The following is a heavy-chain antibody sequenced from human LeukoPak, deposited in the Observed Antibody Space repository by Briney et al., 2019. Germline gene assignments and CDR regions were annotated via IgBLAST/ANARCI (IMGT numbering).Heavy chain of an antibody. CDR2: IYYSGST. J-gene: IGHJ6*04. CDR1: GGSLSSYF. D-gene: IGHD6-13*01. V-gene: IGHV4-59*01. CDR3: AREAAYYGMDV. Sequence: PSETLSPTCPVSGGSLSSYFWRWIRQPPGKGLEWIGHIYYSGSTNYNPSLKSRVTISVDTSKNQFSLKLSSVTAADTAVYYCAREAAYYGMDVWGKGTTVTVSS.